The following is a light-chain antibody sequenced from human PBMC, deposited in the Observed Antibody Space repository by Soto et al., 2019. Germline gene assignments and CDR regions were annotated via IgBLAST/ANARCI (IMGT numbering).Light chain of an antibody. Sequence: SVLTQPPPVSGAPGQRGTLSCPGSSPNIGAGYDVHWYQQLPGTAPKLLIYGNSNRPSGVPDRFSGSKSGTSASLAITGLQAEDEADYYCQSYDSSLSGYVFGTGTKVTVL. CDR2: GNS. CDR1: SPNIGAGYD. J-gene: IGLJ1*01. CDR3: QSYDSSLSGYV. V-gene: IGLV1-40*01.